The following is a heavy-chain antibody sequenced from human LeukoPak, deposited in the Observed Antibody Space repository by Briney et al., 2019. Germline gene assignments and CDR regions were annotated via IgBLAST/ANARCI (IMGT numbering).Heavy chain of an antibody. CDR3: ARGLWGTDLNLDY. CDR2: IYYSRST. V-gene: IGHV4-59*01. D-gene: IGHD7-27*01. J-gene: IGHJ4*02. CDR1: GGSISSYY. Sequence: SETLSPTCTVSGGSISSYYWSWIREPPGKGLEWIGYIYYSRSTNYNPSPKSRVTISVDTSKNQFSLKLSSVTAADTAVYYCARGLWGTDLNLDYWGPGNLVNVSS.